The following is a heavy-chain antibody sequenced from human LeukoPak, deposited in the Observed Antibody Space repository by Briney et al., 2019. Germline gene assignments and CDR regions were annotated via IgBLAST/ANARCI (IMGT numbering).Heavy chain of an antibody. V-gene: IGHV3-23*01. CDR2: ISGSGGST. Sequence: GGSLRLSCAASGFTFSSYAMSWVRQAPGKGLEWVSAISGSGGSTYYADPVKGRFTISRDNSKNTLYLQMNSLRVDDTALYYCADSNYWYPVDYWGQGTLVTVSP. CDR1: GFTFSSYA. J-gene: IGHJ4*02. CDR3: ADSNYWYPVDY. D-gene: IGHD4-11*01.